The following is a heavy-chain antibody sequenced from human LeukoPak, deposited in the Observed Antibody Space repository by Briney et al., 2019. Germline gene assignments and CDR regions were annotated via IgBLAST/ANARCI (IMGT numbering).Heavy chain of an antibody. Sequence: ASVKVSCKVSGYTLTELSMHWVRQAPGKGLEWMGGFDHGHGETIYAQKFQGRVAMTRNTSISTAYMELSSLRSEDTAVYYCARALNYYGSGSYSNYYYGMDVWGQGTTVTVSS. CDR2: FDHGHGET. V-gene: IGHV1-24*01. J-gene: IGHJ6*02. CDR3: ARALNYYGSGSYSNYYYGMDV. D-gene: IGHD3-10*01. CDR1: GYTLTELS.